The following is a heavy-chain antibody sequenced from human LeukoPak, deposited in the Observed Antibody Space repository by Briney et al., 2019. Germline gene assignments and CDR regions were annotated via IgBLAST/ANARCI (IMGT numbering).Heavy chain of an antibody. Sequence: GRSLRLSCAASGFTFDDYGMQWVRQVPGKGLEWVSGINWNGGSIGYADSVKGRFTISRDNAKNSLYLQMNSLRAEDMALYYCAKGDSSAYYGAPDYWGQGTLVTVSS. V-gene: IGHV3-9*03. J-gene: IGHJ4*02. CDR2: INWNGGSI. CDR1: GFTFDDYG. CDR3: AKGDSSAYYGAPDY. D-gene: IGHD3-22*01.